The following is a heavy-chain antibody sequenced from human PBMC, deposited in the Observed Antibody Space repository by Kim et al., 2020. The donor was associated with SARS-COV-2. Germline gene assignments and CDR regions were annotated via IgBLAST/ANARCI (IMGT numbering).Heavy chain of an antibody. CDR1: GGSFSTYY. J-gene: IGHJ4*02. Sequence: SETLSLTCSVSGGSFSTYYWSWIRQPPGKGLEWIGYIYYSGTTNYNPSLKSRVTLSVDTSKHQFSLKLSSVTAADTAVYYCARGIPELDHWGQGTLVTVSS. CDR2: IYYSGTT. V-gene: IGHV4-59*08. CDR3: ARGIPELDH.